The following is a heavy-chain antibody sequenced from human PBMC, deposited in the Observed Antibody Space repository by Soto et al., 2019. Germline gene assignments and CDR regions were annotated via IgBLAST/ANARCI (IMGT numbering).Heavy chain of an antibody. D-gene: IGHD1-26*01. J-gene: IGHJ4*02. CDR1: GYSFTNYY. Sequence: RGESLKISCKGSGYSFTNYYISWVRQMPGKGLEWMGKIDPSDSHPNYSPSFQGHVTFSVDKSINTAYLQWSSLKASDTAMYYCAKQSPYTGSYYVLFDYWGQGTQVTVSS. CDR2: IDPSDSHP. V-gene: IGHV5-10-1*01. CDR3: AKQSPYTGSYYVLFDY.